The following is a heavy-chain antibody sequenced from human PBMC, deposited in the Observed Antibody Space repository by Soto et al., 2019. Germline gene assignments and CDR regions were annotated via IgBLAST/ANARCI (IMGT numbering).Heavy chain of an antibody. J-gene: IGHJ5*02. V-gene: IGHV4-39*07. Sequence: SETLSLTCTVSGGSMSSSSYYWGWIRQPPGKGLEWIANMYFSGFYSGSTSYNPSLKSRVTISVDTSKNQFSLRLMSLTAADTAVYYCARDQGVAAAGITWFDPWGQGSLVTVSS. CDR1: GGSMSSSSYY. CDR3: ARDQGVAAAGITWFDP. CDR2: MYFSGFYSGST. D-gene: IGHD6-13*01.